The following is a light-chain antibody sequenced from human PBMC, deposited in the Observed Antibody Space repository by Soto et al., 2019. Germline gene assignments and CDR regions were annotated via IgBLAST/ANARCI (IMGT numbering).Light chain of an antibody. CDR1: QSVGSNH. CDR3: QQCGSSPVT. V-gene: IGKV3-20*01. CDR2: DTS. Sequence: EIVLTQSPGTLSLSPGERATLSCRASQSVGSNHLAWYQHRSGQAPRLLIYDTSRRATGILDRFSGSGSGTDFTLTISRLEPEDFAVYFCQQCGSSPVTFGPGTKVDIK. J-gene: IGKJ3*01.